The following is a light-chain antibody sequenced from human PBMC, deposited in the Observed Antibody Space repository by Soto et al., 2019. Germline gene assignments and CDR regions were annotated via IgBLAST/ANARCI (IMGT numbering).Light chain of an antibody. CDR3: CSYAGSSTRRV. J-gene: IGLJ2*01. CDR2: EGS. Sequence: QSALTQPASVSGSPGQSITISCTGTSSDVGSYNLVSWYQQHPGKAPKLMIYEGSKRPSGVSNRFSGSKSGNTASLTIYGLQAEDEADYYCCSYAGSSTRRVFGGGTKLTVL. V-gene: IGLV2-23*01. CDR1: SSDVGSYNL.